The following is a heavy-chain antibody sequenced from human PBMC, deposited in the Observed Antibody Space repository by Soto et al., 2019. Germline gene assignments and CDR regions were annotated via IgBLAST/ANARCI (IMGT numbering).Heavy chain of an antibody. J-gene: IGHJ4*02. Sequence: PGGSLRLSCAASGFAFNDYNMHWVRQAPGKGLEWVSLIWYDGRYTYYADSVQGRFTISRDNSKNTLYLQMNGLRAEDTAIYYCAFGLYTSSLVAFDFWGQGTLVTVSS. D-gene: IGHD3-3*01. CDR3: AFGLYTSSLVAFDF. CDR2: IWYDGRYT. V-gene: IGHV3-33*01. CDR1: GFAFNDYN.